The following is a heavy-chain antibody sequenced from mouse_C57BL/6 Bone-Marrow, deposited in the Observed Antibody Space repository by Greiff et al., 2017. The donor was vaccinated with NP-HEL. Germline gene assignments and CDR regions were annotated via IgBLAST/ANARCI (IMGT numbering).Heavy chain of an antibody. CDR2: IDPENGDT. Sequence: EVQLQQSGAELVRPGASVKLSCTASGFNIKDDYMHWVKQRPEQGLEWIGWIDPENGDTEYASKFQGKATITADTSSNTASLQLSSLTSEDTAVYYCTTVIWDPSFDVWGTGTTVTVSS. CDR3: TTVIWDPSFDV. J-gene: IGHJ1*03. CDR1: GFNIKDDY. D-gene: IGHD4-1*01. V-gene: IGHV14-4*01.